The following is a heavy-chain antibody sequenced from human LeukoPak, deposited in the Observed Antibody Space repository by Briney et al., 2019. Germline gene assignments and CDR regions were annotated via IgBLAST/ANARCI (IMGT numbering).Heavy chain of an antibody. D-gene: IGHD2-2*01. CDR2: IYYSGST. CDR1: GGSISSSSYY. J-gene: IGHJ3*02. V-gene: IGHV4-39*01. CDR3: ARILVAQPTGAFDI. Sequence: SETLSLTCTVSGGSISSSSYYWGWIRQPPGTGLEWIGSIYYSGSTYYNPSLKSRVTISVDTSKNQFSLKLSSVTAADTAVYYCARILVAQPTGAFDIWGQGTMVTVSS.